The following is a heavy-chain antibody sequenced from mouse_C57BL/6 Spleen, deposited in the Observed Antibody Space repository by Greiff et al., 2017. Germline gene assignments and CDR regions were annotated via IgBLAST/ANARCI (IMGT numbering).Heavy chain of an antibody. CDR3: ARTGYYYYGSSYPYAMDY. Sequence: QVHVKQPGAELVRPGSSVKLSCKASGYTFTSYWMHWVKQRPIQGLEWIGNIDPSDSETHYNQKFKDKATLTVDKSSSTAYLQISSLTSEGTAVYYCARTGYYYYGSSYPYAMDYWGQGTSVTVSS. J-gene: IGHJ4*01. CDR1: GYTFTSYW. D-gene: IGHD1-1*01. V-gene: IGHV1-52*01. CDR2: IDPSDSET.